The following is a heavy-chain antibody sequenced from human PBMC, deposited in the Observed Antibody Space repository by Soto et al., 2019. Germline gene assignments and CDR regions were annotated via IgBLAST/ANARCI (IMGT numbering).Heavy chain of an antibody. CDR1: TGSMRTYY. CDR3: ARDDTTGLFDF. D-gene: IGHD4-17*01. Sequence: SETLSLTCSVSTGSMRTYYWTWIRQSPGKGLEWVGQISHTGRTKYNPSLESRVTISVDTSRKQFSLKLTSVTAADTALYYCARDDTTGLFDFWGQGTLVTVSS. J-gene: IGHJ4*02. CDR2: ISHTGRT. V-gene: IGHV4-59*01.